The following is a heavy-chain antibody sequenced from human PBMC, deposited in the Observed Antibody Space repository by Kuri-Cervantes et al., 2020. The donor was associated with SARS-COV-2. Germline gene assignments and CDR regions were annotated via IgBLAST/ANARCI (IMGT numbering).Heavy chain of an antibody. CDR1: GYTLTELS. J-gene: IGHJ4*02. CDR2: FDPEDGET. D-gene: IGHD2-2*01. V-gene: IGHV1-24*01. CDR3: AREVGYCSSTSRYPFDY. Sequence: ASVKVSCKVSGYTLTELSMHWVRQAPGKGLEWMGGFDPEDGETIYAQKFQGRVTITADKSTSTAYMELSSLRSEDTAVYYCAREVGYCSSTSRYPFDYWGQGTLVTVSS.